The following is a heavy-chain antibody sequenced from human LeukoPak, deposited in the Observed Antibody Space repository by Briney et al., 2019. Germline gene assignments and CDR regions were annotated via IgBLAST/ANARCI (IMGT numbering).Heavy chain of an antibody. Sequence: GGSLRLSCAASGFTFSSYAMTWVRQAPGKGLEWVSTISGSGGSTYYADSVKGRFTISRDNSKNTLYLQMNSLRAEDTAVYYCARSYDSSGYYYWGQGTLVTVSS. CDR1: GFTFSSYA. D-gene: IGHD3-22*01. CDR2: ISGSGGST. CDR3: ARSYDSSGYYY. V-gene: IGHV3-23*01. J-gene: IGHJ4*02.